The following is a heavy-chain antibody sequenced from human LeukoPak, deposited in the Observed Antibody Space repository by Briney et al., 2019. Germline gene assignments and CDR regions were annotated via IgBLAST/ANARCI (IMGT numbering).Heavy chain of an antibody. J-gene: IGHJ4*02. Sequence: GASVKVSCKASGGTFSSYDISWVRQAPGQGLEWMGRIIPILGIANYAQKFQGRVTITADKSTSTAYMELSSLRSEDTAVYYCAKPRYRGVTDFFDYWGQGTLVTVSS. V-gene: IGHV1-69*04. CDR3: AKPRYRGVTDFFDY. CDR1: GGTFSSYD. CDR2: IIPILGIA. D-gene: IGHD3-10*01.